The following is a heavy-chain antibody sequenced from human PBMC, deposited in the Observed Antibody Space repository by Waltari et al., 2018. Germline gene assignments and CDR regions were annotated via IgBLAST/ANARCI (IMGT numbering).Heavy chain of an antibody. Sequence: EVQLVESGGGLVKPGGSLRLSCAASGFTFSSYSMNWVRQAPGKGLEWVSSISSSSSYIYYADSVKGRFTISRDNAKNSLYRQMNSLRAEDTAVYYCASGHTRRSDYWGQGTLVTVSS. J-gene: IGHJ4*02. D-gene: IGHD2-2*01. V-gene: IGHV3-21*01. CDR3: ASGHTRRSDY. CDR2: ISSSSSYI. CDR1: GFTFSSYS.